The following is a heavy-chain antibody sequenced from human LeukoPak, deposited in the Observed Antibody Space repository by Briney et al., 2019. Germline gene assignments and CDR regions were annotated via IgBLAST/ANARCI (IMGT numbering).Heavy chain of an antibody. CDR2: ISGSGGST. J-gene: IGHJ1*01. CDR1: GFTFSSYA. Sequence: PGGCLRLSCAASGFTFSSYAMSWVRQAPGKGLEWVSAISGSGGSTYYADSVKGRFTISRDNSKNTLYLQMNSLRAEDTAVYYCAKDPSVAYCGGDCYPEYFQHWGQGTLVAVSS. CDR3: AKDPSVAYCGGDCYPEYFQH. D-gene: IGHD2-21*01. V-gene: IGHV3-23*01.